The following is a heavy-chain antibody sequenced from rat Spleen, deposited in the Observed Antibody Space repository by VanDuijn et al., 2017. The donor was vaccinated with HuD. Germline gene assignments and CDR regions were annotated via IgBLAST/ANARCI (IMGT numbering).Heavy chain of an antibody. Sequence: EVQLVESGGGLVQPGRSMKLSCAASGCIFSDYYMAWVRQAPTKGLECVASISYDGGNTYYQDSVKGRFTISRDNAKSTLYLQIDSLRSEDTATYYCARLNSAFDYWGQGVMVTVSS. CDR1: GCIFSDYY. J-gene: IGHJ2*01. D-gene: IGHD4-3*01. CDR3: ARLNSAFDY. V-gene: IGHV5-25*01. CDR2: ISYDGGNT.